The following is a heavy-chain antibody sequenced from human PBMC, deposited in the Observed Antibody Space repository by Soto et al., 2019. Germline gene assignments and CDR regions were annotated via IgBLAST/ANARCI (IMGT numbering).Heavy chain of an antibody. V-gene: IGHV3-23*01. J-gene: IGHJ5*02. CDR2: ISGSGGST. CDR3: AKGKRTPTAYGPFDP. D-gene: IGHD4-17*01. CDR1: GFTFSNYA. Sequence: GGSLRLSCAASGFTFSNYAMSWVRQAPGKGLEWVSAISGSGGSTYYADSVKGRFTISRDNAKNTLYLQMNSLRAEDTAVYYCAKGKRTPTAYGPFDPWGQGPLVIASS.